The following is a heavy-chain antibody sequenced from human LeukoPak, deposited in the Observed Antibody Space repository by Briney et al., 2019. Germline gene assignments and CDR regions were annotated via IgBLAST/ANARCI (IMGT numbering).Heavy chain of an antibody. CDR2: IYSGGYT. D-gene: IGHD5-24*01. Sequence: SEALSLTCTISGGSVNSYYWSWIRQPPGKGLEWVGYIYSGGYTKYNPSLKNRVTISIAASENQFSLKLNSVTAADTAVYYCARARRDAYNNDVWSKSPSYCFDYWGQGTLVTVSS. J-gene: IGHJ4*02. CDR1: GGSVNSYY. V-gene: IGHV4-59*02. CDR3: ARARRDAYNNDVWSKSPSYCFDY.